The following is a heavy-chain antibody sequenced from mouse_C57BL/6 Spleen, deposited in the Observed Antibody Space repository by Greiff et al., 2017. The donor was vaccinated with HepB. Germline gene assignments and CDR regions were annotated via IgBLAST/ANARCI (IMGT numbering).Heavy chain of an antibody. Sequence: QVQLQQPGAELVKPGASVKLSCKASGYTFTSYWMHWVKQRPGQGLEWIGMIHPNSGSTNYNEKFKSKATLTVDKSSSTAYMQLSSLTSEDSAVYYCARVYGSSSFAYWGQGTLVTVSA. D-gene: IGHD1-1*01. CDR1: GYTFTSYW. CDR3: ARVYGSSSFAY. CDR2: IHPNSGST. V-gene: IGHV1-64*01. J-gene: IGHJ3*01.